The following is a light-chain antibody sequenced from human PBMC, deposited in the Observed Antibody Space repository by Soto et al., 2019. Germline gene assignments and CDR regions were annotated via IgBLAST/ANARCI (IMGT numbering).Light chain of an antibody. CDR2: DVS. CDR3: NSYTSSSTWV. Sequence: QSALTQPASVSGSPGQSITISCTGTSSDVGSYNYVFWYQQHPGKAPKLMIYDVSNRPSGVSNRFSGSKSGNTASLTISGLQAEDEADYYCNSYTSSSTWVFGGGTQLTVL. CDR1: SSDVGSYNY. J-gene: IGLJ3*02. V-gene: IGLV2-14*01.